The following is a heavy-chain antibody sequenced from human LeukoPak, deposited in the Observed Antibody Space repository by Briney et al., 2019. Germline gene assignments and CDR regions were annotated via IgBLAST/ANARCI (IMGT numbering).Heavy chain of an antibody. D-gene: IGHD2-2*01. J-gene: IGHJ5*02. CDR3: AKAPPKYCSSTSCYPAHNWFDP. CDR1: GGSFSGYD. Sequence: SETLSLTCAVYGGSFSGYDWSWIRQPPGKGLEWIGGINHSGSTNYNPSLKSRVTISVDTSKNQFSLKLSSVTAADTAVYYCAKAPPKYCSSTSCYPAHNWFDPWGQGTLVTVSS. V-gene: IGHV4-34*01. CDR2: INHSGST.